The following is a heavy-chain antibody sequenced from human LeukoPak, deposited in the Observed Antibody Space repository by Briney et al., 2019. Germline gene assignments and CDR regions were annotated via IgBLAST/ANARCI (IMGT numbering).Heavy chain of an antibody. CDR3: ARVRSGNYFDY. CDR1: GFTFTNYA. CDR2: IYRDGHT. V-gene: IGHV3-66*01. Sequence: GGSLRLSCAASGFTFTNYAMSWVRQAPGKGLEWISVIYRDGHTYYAESVRGRFTISRDNSKNTLHLQMNSLRAEDTAVYYCARVRSGNYFDYWGQGTLVTVSS. J-gene: IGHJ4*02.